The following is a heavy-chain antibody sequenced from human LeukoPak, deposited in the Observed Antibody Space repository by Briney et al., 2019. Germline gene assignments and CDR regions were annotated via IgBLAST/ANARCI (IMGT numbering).Heavy chain of an antibody. J-gene: IGHJ4*02. D-gene: IGHD5-18*01. CDR1: GFTFNTYA. V-gene: IGHV3-21*01. CDR2: ISSTSSSI. CDR3: ASVGGFTYGIDC. Sequence: GSPRLSCAASGFTFNTYAMNWVRQAPGKGLEWVSSISSTSSSIYYADSLKCRFTISRDNAKNSLYLQMNSLRVEDTAVYYCASVGGFTYGIDCWGQGPLVPVSS.